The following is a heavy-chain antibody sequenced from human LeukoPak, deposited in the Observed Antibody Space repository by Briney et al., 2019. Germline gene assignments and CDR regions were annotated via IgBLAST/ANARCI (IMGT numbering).Heavy chain of an antibody. CDR1: GGSISGCNR. CDR2: IYHSGST. Sequence: PSETLSLTCAVSGGSISGCNRWSWVRQPPGKGLEWIGEIYHSGSTNYNPSLKSRVTISVDKSKNQFSLKLSSVTAADTAVYYCARRATTVTYVDYWGQGTLVTVSS. CDR3: ARRATTVTYVDY. J-gene: IGHJ4*02. D-gene: IGHD4-17*01. V-gene: IGHV4-4*02.